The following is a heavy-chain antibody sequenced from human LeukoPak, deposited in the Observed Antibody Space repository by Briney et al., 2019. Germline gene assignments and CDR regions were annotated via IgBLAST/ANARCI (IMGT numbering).Heavy chain of an antibody. CDR1: GFTFSDSY. V-gene: IGHV3-11*05. CDR3: ARVMGTYGSGSYWVDY. D-gene: IGHD3-10*01. J-gene: IGHJ4*02. CDR2: ISSGSGYT. Sequence: GGSLRLSCAASGFTFSDSYMTWIRQAPGKGLEWVSYISSGSGYTNYADSVKGRFTISRDNAESSLYLQMNSLRAEDTAVYYCARVMGTYGSGSYWVDYWGQGTLVTVSS.